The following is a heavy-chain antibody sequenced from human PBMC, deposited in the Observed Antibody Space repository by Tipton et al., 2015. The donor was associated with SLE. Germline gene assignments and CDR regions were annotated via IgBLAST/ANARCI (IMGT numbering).Heavy chain of an antibody. D-gene: IGHD1-26*01. CDR2: ISYDGSNK. V-gene: IGHV3-30-3*01. J-gene: IGHJ4*02. CDR1: GFTFSSYA. CDR3: AATGVGAAHS. Sequence: LRLSCAASGFTFSSYAMHWVRQAPGKGLEWVAVISYDGSNKYYADSVKGRFTISRDNSKNTLYLQMNSLRAEDTAVYYCAATGVGAAHSWGQGTLVTVSS.